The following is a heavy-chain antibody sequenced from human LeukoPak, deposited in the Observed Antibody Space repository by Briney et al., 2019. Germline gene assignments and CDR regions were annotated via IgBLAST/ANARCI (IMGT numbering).Heavy chain of an antibody. CDR2: MNPNSGNT. V-gene: IGHV1-8*01. D-gene: IGHD2-2*01. CDR3: ARGRKIPAARQRCGDY. CDR1: GYTFTSYD. Sequence: ASVKVSCKASGYTFTSYDINWVRQATGQGLEWMGSMNPNSGNTGYAQKFKGRVTMTRNTSISTAYLELSSLRSEDTAVYYCARGRKIPAARQRCGDYWGQGTLVTVSS. J-gene: IGHJ4*02.